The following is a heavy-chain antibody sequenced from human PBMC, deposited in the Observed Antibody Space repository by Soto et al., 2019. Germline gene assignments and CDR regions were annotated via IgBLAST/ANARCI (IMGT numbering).Heavy chain of an antibody. Sequence: QVQLVESGGGVVQPGRSLRLSCAASGFTFSSYGMHWVRQAPGKGLEWVAVISYDGSNKYYADSVKGRFTISRDNSKNTLYLQMNSLRAEDTAVYYCAKDPEWGRNDFWSGYFDYWGQGTLVTVSS. CDR3: AKDPEWGRNDFWSGYFDY. CDR2: ISYDGSNK. D-gene: IGHD3-3*01. CDR1: GFTFSSYG. J-gene: IGHJ4*02. V-gene: IGHV3-30*18.